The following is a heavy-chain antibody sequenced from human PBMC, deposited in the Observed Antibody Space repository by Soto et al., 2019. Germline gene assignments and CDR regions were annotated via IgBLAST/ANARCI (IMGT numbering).Heavy chain of an antibody. CDR2: INAGNGNT. J-gene: IGHJ4*02. V-gene: IGHV1-3*01. CDR3: ARVPYSGYDFDY. D-gene: IGHD5-12*01. Sequence: GASVKVSCKASGYTFTSYATHWVRQAPGQRLEWMGWINAGNGNTKYSQKFQGRVTITRDTSASTAYMELSSLRSEDTAVYYCARVPYSGYDFDYWGQGTPVTVSS. CDR1: GYTFTSYA.